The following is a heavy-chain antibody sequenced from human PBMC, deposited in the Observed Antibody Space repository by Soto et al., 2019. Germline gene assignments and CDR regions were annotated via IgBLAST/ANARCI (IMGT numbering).Heavy chain of an antibody. CDR1: GFDFGSFG. J-gene: IGHJ6*02. Sequence: QMQLVQSGPEVKKPGTSVKVSCKASGFDFGSFGIQWLRQSHGQGFEWIGWIVVGTGNTNYAPNFQGRVTITRDMSTNTAYMDLTNLRSDDTAVYFCSMDRPDIAIGWPVWRQGTTVAVSS. V-gene: IGHV1-58*02. D-gene: IGHD2-15*01. CDR2: IVVGTGNT. CDR3: SMDRPDIAIGWPV.